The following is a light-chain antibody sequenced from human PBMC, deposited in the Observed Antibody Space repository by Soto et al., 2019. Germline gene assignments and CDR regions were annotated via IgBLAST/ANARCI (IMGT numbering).Light chain of an antibody. CDR1: QSISSY. Sequence: DIQMTQSPSSLSASAGNRVTITCRASQSISSYLSWYQHKPGKAPKLLIYAASSLQSGVPSRFSGSGSGTDFTLTISSLQPEDFATYYCQQSYGTPWTFGQGTKVEIK. J-gene: IGKJ1*01. V-gene: IGKV1-39*01. CDR2: AAS. CDR3: QQSYGTPWT.